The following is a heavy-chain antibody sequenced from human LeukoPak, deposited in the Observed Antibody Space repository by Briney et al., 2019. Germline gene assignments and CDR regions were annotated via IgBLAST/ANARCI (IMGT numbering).Heavy chain of an antibody. D-gene: IGHD3-10*01. J-gene: IGHJ4*02. CDR3: ARDPTTYGSGSYYYYFDY. CDR2: ISSTSIYI. CDR1: GFSFTNYW. V-gene: IGHV3-21*01. Sequence: GGSLRLSCIASGFSFTNYWMVWIRQAPGKGLEWVSSISSTSIYIYYADSVKGRFTISRDNAKNSLYLQMNSLRAEDTAVYYCARDPTTYGSGSYYYYFDYWGQGTLVTVSS.